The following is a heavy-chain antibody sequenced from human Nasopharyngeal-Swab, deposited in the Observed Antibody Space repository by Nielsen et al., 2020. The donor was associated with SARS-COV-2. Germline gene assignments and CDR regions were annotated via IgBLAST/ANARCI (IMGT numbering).Heavy chain of an antibody. J-gene: IGHJ4*02. V-gene: IGHV2-70*01. CDR1: GFSLRTSGMC. Sequence: SGPTLVKPTQTLTLTCTFSGFSLRTSGMCVSWIRQPPGKALEWLALIDWDDDKYYSTSLKTRLTISKDTSKNQVVLTMTNMDPVDTATYYCARTTYYYDSSGYSHYFDYWGQGTLVTVSS. D-gene: IGHD3-22*01. CDR3: ARTTYYYDSSGYSHYFDY. CDR2: IDWDDDK.